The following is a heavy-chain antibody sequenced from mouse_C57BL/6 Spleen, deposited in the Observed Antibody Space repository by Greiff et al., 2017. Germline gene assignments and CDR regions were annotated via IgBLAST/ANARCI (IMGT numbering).Heavy chain of an antibody. CDR1: GYTFTSYW. CDR2: IHPSDSDT. D-gene: IGHD2-4*01. J-gene: IGHJ4*01. Sequence: QVQLKQPGAELVKPGASVKVSCKASGYTFTSYWMHWVKQRPGQGLEWIGRIHPSDSDTNYNQKFKGKATLTVDKSSSTAYMQLSSLTSEDSAVYYCAIYYDPYYYAMDYWGQGTSVTVSS. V-gene: IGHV1-74*01. CDR3: AIYYDPYYYAMDY.